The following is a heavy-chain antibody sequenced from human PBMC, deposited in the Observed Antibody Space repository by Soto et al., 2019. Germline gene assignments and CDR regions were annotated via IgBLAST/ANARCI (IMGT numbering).Heavy chain of an antibody. V-gene: IGHV3-53*02. Sequence: VQLVETGGGLIQPGGSLRLSCAASGFTVSSNYMSWVRQAPGKGLEWVSVIYSGGSTYYADSVKGRFTISRDNSKNTLYLQMNSLRAEDTAVYYCARASSQVYYYYYGMDVWGQGTTVTVSS. J-gene: IGHJ6*02. CDR2: IYSGGST. CDR3: ARASSQVYYYYYGMDV. D-gene: IGHD6-13*01. CDR1: GFTVSSNY.